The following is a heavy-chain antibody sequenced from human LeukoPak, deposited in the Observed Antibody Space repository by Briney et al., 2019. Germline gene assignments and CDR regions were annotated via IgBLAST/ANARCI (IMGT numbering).Heavy chain of an antibody. Sequence: PGGSLRLSCAASGFPFYRYGFHWVRQTPGKGLEWLAEIWSDGSRIHYADSVQGRFTISRDSPKSMVYLQLNSLTAEDTAVYYCAKPYGDYVDWGQGTLVTVSS. J-gene: IGHJ4*02. CDR1: GFPFYRYG. V-gene: IGHV3-33*06. CDR2: IWSDGSRI. D-gene: IGHD4-17*01. CDR3: AKPYGDYVD.